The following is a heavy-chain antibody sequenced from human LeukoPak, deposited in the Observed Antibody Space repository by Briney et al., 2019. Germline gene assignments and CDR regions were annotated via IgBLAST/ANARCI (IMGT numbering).Heavy chain of an antibody. Sequence: PGGSLRLSCAGSGFTFNTYGLHWVRQTPGKGLEWLAAISDDGSNKYYADSVKGRFTISRDNSKSALYLQLSSLRTDDTAVYYRHVVGSAQKPDSWGQGTLVTVSS. D-gene: IGHD1-26*01. CDR2: ISDDGSNK. CDR3: HVVGSAQKPDS. V-gene: IGHV3-30*03. J-gene: IGHJ4*02. CDR1: GFTFNTYG.